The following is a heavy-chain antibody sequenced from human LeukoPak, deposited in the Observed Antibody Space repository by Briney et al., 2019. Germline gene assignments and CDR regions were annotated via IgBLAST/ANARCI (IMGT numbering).Heavy chain of an antibody. D-gene: IGHD2-2*01. J-gene: IGHJ6*03. CDR2: ISAYNGNT. CDR3: ARSGPTKVPAAMDYYYYMDV. CDR1: GYTLTSYG. V-gene: IGHV1-18*01. Sequence: VASVKVSCKASGYTLTSYGISWVRQAPGQGLEWMGWISAYNGNTNYAQKLQSRLTMTTDTSTSTAYMGMRSLRSDDTAVYYCARSGPTKVPAAMDYYYYMDVWGKGATVTVSS.